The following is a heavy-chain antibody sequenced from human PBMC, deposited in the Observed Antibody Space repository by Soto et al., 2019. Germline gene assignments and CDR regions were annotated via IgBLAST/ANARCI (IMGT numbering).Heavy chain of an antibody. CDR1: GFTFSNAW. CDR2: ISSSSSYI. V-gene: IGHV3-21*01. D-gene: IGHD2-15*01. Sequence: GGSLRLACAASGFTFSNAWMNWVRQAPGKGLEWVSSISSSSSYIYYADSVKGRFTISRDNAKNSLYLQMNSLRAEDTAVYYCARDCGSRASCSDYWGQGTLVTVSS. J-gene: IGHJ4*02. CDR3: ARDCGSRASCSDY.